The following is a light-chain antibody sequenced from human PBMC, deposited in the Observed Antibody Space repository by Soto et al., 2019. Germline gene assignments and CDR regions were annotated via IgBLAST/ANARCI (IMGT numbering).Light chain of an antibody. V-gene: IGKV3-11*01. J-gene: IGKJ5*01. CDR3: QQRSNWPPKIT. CDR1: QSVSIY. Sequence: ELVLAQAPATLSLSPGERATLSCRASQSVSIYLAWYQQKPGQAPRLLIYDASNRATGIPARFSGSGSGTDFTLTISSLEPDDFAVYYCQQRSNWPPKITFGQGTRLEIK. CDR2: DAS.